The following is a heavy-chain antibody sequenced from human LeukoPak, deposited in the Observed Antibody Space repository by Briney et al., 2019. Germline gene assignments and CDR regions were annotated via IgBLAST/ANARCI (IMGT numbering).Heavy chain of an antibody. CDR2: ISSSSSTI. CDR1: GFTFSSYI. D-gene: IGHD3-22*01. Sequence: GGSLRLSCAASGFTFSSYIMNWVRQAPGKGLEWVSYISSSSSTIYYADSVKGRFTISRDNSKNTLYLQMNSLRAEDTAVYYCVAGSSGYYLPFDYWGQGTLVTVSS. CDR3: VAGSSGYYLPFDY. J-gene: IGHJ4*02. V-gene: IGHV3-48*01.